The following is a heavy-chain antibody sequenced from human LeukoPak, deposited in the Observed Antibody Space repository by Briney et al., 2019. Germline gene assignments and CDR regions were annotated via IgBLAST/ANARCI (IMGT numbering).Heavy chain of an antibody. V-gene: IGHV3-15*07. J-gene: IGHJ4*02. CDR1: GFTVTNAW. D-gene: IGHD2-15*01. CDR2: IRSKADGGTT. Sequence: PGGSLRLSCKVSGFTVTNAWMNWVRQAPGKGLEWVGRIRSKADGGTTDYAARVTGRFTISRDDSKNTLYLQMNSLKTEDTAVYYCTTGVRGDWGQGTLVTVSS. CDR3: TTGVRGD.